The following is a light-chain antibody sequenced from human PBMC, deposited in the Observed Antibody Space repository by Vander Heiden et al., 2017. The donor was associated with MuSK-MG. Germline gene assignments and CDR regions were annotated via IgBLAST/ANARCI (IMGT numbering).Light chain of an antibody. CDR2: GAS. CDR1: QSVSSSY. Sequence: EIVLTQSPGTLSLSPGERATLSCRASQSVSSSYLAWYHQKSGQAPRLLIYGASRRATGIPDRFSGSGSETDFTLTISRLEPEDVAVYYCQQYGNAPWTFGQGTKVEIK. J-gene: IGKJ1*01. CDR3: QQYGNAPWT. V-gene: IGKV3-20*01.